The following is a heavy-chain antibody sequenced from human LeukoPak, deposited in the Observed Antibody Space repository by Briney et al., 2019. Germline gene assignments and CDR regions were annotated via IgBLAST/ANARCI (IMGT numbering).Heavy chain of an antibody. Sequence: PSETLSLTCTVSGGSISSYFWSWIRQPPGKGLEWIGYIYYSGSTNYNPSLKSRVTISVDTSKNQFSLKLSSVTAADTAVYYCARHYYHDSSGYYHDAFDIWGQGTMVTVSS. CDR3: ARHYYHDSSGYYHDAFDI. V-gene: IGHV4-59*08. J-gene: IGHJ3*02. CDR1: GGSISSYF. D-gene: IGHD3-22*01. CDR2: IYYSGST.